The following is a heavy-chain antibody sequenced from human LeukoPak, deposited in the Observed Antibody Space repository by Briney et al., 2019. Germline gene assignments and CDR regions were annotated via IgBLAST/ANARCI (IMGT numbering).Heavy chain of an antibody. D-gene: IGHD6-25*01. V-gene: IGHV3-21*01. CDR2: ISSSSSYI. CDR1: GFTFSNYE. Sequence: GGSLRLSCAASGFTFSNYEMNWVRQAPGKGLEWVSSISSSSSYIYYADSVKGRFTISRDNAKNSLYLQMNSLRAEDTAVYYCARSPSGLDNWFDPWGQGTLVTVSS. J-gene: IGHJ5*02. CDR3: ARSPSGLDNWFDP.